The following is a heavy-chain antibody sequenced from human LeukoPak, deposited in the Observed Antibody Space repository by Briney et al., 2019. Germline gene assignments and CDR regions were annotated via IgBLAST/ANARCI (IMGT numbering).Heavy chain of an antibody. J-gene: IGHJ4*02. CDR3: AKAKAAGIGVIDY. D-gene: IGHD6-13*01. CDR1: DFSFITYA. V-gene: IGHV3-23*01. Sequence: GGSLRLSCAASDFSFITYAMSWVRQAPGKGLEWVSAISGSGGSTYYADSVKGRFTISRDNSKNTLYLQMNSLRAEDTAVYYCAKAKAAGIGVIDYWGQGTLVTVSS. CDR2: ISGSGGST.